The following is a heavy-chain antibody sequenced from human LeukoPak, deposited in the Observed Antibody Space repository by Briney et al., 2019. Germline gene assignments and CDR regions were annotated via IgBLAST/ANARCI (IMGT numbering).Heavy chain of an antibody. J-gene: IGHJ3*02. CDR3: AREGLIFGVVIAGQGDAFDI. Sequence: ASVKVSCKASGSTFTGYYMHWVRQAPAQGLERMGWMNPNSGGTNYAQKFQGWVTMTRDTSISTAYMELSRLRSDDTAVYYCAREGLIFGVVIAGQGDAFDIWGQGTMVTVSS. CDR2: MNPNSGGT. D-gene: IGHD3-3*01. CDR1: GSTFTGYY. V-gene: IGHV1-2*04.